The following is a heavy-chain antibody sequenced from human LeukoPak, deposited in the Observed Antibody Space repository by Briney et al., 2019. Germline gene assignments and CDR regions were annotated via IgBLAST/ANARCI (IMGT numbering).Heavy chain of an antibody. CDR1: GFTFSSSG. V-gene: IGHV3-33*01. CDR3: ARDLISGPATHDS. J-gene: IGHJ4*02. Sequence: GRSLRLSCAASGFTFSSSGMHWVRQAPGKGLEWVAVIWYDGSNKYYADSVKGRFTISRDNSKNTLSLQMNSLRAEDTAVYYCARDLISGPATHDSWGQGALVTVSS. D-gene: IGHD2-15*01. CDR2: IWYDGSNK.